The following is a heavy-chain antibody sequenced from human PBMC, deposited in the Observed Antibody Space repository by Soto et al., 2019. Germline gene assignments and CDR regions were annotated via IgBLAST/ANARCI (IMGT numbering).Heavy chain of an antibody. J-gene: IGHJ5*02. CDR3: ARGRDSGSYPNWFDP. V-gene: IGHV1-69*01. CDR2: IIPIFGTA. Sequence: QVQLVQSGAEVKKPGSSVKVSCKASGGTFSSYAISWVRQAPGQGLEWMGGIIPIFGTANYAQKFQGRVTITADXSTXXAYMELSSLRSEDTAVYYCARGRDSGSYPNWFDPWGQGTLVTVSS. CDR1: GGTFSSYA. D-gene: IGHD1-26*01.